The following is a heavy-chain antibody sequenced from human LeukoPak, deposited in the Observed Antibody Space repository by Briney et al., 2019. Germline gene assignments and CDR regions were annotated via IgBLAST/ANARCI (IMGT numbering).Heavy chain of an antibody. CDR1: GGSISSSSYS. D-gene: IGHD1-1*01. V-gene: IGHV4-39*07. CDR2: IYYSGST. CDR3: AREGDWNGRFDY. Sequence: SETLSLTRTVSGGSISSSSYSWGWIRQPPGKGLEWIGSIYYSGSTYYNPSLKSRVTMSVDTSKSQFSLKLSSVTAADTAVYYCAREGDWNGRFDYWGQGTLVTVSS. J-gene: IGHJ4*02.